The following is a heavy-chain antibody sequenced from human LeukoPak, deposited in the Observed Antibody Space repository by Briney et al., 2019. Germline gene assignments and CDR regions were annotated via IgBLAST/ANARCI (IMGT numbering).Heavy chain of an antibody. V-gene: IGHV1-8*01. CDR1: GYTFTSYD. Sequence: ASMKASCKASGYTFTSYDINWVRQATGQGLEWMGWMNPNSGNTGYAQKFQGRVTMTRNTSISTAYMELSSLRSEDTAVYYCAKPARGDYVGRRAFDIWGQGTMVTVSS. CDR3: AKPARGDYVGRRAFDI. D-gene: IGHD4-17*01. J-gene: IGHJ3*02. CDR2: MNPNSGNT.